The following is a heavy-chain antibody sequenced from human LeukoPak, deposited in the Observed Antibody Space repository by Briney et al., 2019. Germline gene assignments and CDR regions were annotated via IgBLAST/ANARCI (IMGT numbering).Heavy chain of an antibody. CDR2: ICPGGTIT. CDR1: GFTFSNYC. J-gene: IGHJ4*02. Sequence: PGGSLRVSYTASGFTFSNYCMHWVRQTPGKGLIWVSRICPGGTITNYADSVKGRFTISRDDAKNMMFLQMNSLRADDTAVYYCVRDFRSADYWGQGILVTVSS. CDR3: VRDFRSADY. V-gene: IGHV3-74*01.